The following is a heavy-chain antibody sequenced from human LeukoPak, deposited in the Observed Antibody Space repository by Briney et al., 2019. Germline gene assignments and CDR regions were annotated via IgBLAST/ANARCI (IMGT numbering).Heavy chain of an antibody. D-gene: IGHD2-2*01. CDR2: IYYSGST. V-gene: IGHV4-59*01. CDR3: AKGYRSSTSCSPSAFDI. CDR1: GGSISSYY. J-gene: IGHJ3*02. Sequence: PSETLSLTCTVSGGSISSYYWSWIRQPPGKGLEWIGYIYYSGSTNYNPSLKSRVTISVDTSKNQFSLKLSSVTAADTAVYYCAKGYRSSTSCSPSAFDIWGQGTMVTVSS.